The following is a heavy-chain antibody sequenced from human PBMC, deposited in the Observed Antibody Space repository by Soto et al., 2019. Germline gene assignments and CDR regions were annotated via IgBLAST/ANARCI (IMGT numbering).Heavy chain of an antibody. D-gene: IGHD6-6*01. Sequence: QVHLVQSGAEVKKPGSSVKVSCKTSGGTISTYVINWVRQAPGQGLEWMGRIIPALGAADYAQKFQDRLTIPADKPTSPAYMELSTLRSDAPPAYFCARGGKQVVPFDYGAREPWSPSPQ. J-gene: IGHJ4*02. CDR2: IIPALGAA. V-gene: IGHV1-69*08. CDR3: ARGGKQVVPFDY. CDR1: GGTISTYV.